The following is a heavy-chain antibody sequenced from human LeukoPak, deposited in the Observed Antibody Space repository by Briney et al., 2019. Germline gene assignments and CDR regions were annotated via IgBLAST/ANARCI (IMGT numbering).Heavy chain of an antibody. V-gene: IGHV4-59*08. CDR1: GGSISSYY. Sequence: SETLSLTCTVSGGSISSYYWSWIRQPPGKGLEWIGYIYYSGSTNYNPSLKSRVTISVDTSKNQFSLQLSSVTAADTAVYYCARRSGYSSSEDYWGQGTLVTVSS. CDR2: IYYSGST. J-gene: IGHJ4*02. D-gene: IGHD3-22*01. CDR3: ARRSGYSSSEDY.